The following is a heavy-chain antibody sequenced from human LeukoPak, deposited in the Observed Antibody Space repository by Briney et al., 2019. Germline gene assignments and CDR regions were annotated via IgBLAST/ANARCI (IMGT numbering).Heavy chain of an antibody. D-gene: IGHD3-16*01. J-gene: IGHJ4*02. Sequence: GGSLRLTCAASGFKFEEHTMHCVRQAPGRGLEWVSSISWNSGIIGHAESVKGRFTTSRDNAKNYLYLQMSSLSDDDTAFYCAGGRQSDDRRPYDYWGQGTLATVSS. CDR2: ISWNSGII. CDR3: GGRQSDDRRPYDY. CDR1: GFKFEEHT. V-gene: IGHV3-9*01.